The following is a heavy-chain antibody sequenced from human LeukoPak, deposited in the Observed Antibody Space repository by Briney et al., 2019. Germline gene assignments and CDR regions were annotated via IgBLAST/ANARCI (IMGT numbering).Heavy chain of an antibody. CDR2: IIPIFGTA. CDR1: GGTFSSYA. CDR3: DVSPVAGKEVDY. J-gene: IGHJ4*02. Sequence: GASVTVSCKASGGTFSSYAISWVRQAPGQGLEWMGGIIPIFGTANYAQKFQGRVTITADESTSTAYMELSSLRSEDTAVYYCDVSPVAGKEVDYWGQGTLVTVSS. D-gene: IGHD6-19*01. V-gene: IGHV1-69*13.